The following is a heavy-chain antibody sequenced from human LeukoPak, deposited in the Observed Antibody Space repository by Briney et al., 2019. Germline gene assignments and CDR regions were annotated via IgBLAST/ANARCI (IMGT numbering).Heavy chain of an antibody. CDR1: GFTFTIFG. CDR2: IDARSGIT. V-gene: IGHV3-48*01. CDR3: ASMGAFDI. Sequence: GGSLRLSCATSGFTFTIFGINWVRQAPGKGPEWVSYIDARSGITYYADSVQGRFTIPRDNAKESVFLQMNSLRAEDTAVYYCASMGAFDIWGQGTMVTVSS. D-gene: IGHD3-10*01. J-gene: IGHJ3*02.